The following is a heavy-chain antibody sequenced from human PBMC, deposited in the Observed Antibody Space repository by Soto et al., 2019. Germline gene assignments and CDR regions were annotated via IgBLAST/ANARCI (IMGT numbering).Heavy chain of an antibody. Sequence: SGGSLRLSCAASGFTFSSYEMNWVRQAPGKGLEWVAFISSSGSTIYYADSVKGRVTISRDNAKNTLYLQMNSLRAEDTAVYYCVYGYYFDSWGQGSPVTVSS. CDR2: ISSSGSTI. CDR1: GFTFSSYE. V-gene: IGHV3-48*03. D-gene: IGHD3-10*01. J-gene: IGHJ4*02. CDR3: VYGYYFDS.